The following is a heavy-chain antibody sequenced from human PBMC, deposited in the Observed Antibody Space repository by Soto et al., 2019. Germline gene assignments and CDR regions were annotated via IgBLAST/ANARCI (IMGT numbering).Heavy chain of an antibody. CDR1: GFTFSSYA. V-gene: IGHV3-48*01. CDR2: ISGGSSTI. D-gene: IGHD2-15*01. Sequence: GRPLRLSCATSGFTFSSYAMTLVRQTPGKGLEWVSDISGGSSTIYYADSVKGRFTISRDNAKNSLYLQMNSLRAEDTAVYYCARDQYCSCGSCYPGFYYYYYMDVWGKGTTVTVSS. CDR3: ARDQYCSCGSCYPGFYYYYYMDV. J-gene: IGHJ6*03.